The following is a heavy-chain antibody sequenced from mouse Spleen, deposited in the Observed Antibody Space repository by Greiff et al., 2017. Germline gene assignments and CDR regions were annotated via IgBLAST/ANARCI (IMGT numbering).Heavy chain of an antibody. CDR1: GFTFSDFY. CDR2: SRNKANDYTT. D-gene: IGHD2-2*01. V-gene: IGHV7-1*01. CDR3: ARDAEGYDRVFAY. J-gene: IGHJ3*01. Sequence: EVMLVESGGGLVQSGRSLRLSCATSGFTFSDFYMEWVRQAPGKGLEWIAASRNKANDYTTEYSASVKGRFIVSRDTSQSILYLQMNALRAEDTAIYYCARDAEGYDRVFAYWGQGTLVTVSA.